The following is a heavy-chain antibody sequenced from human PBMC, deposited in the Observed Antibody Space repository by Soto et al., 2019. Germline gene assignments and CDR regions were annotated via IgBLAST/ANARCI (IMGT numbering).Heavy chain of an antibody. CDR2: INHSGST. V-gene: IGHV4-34*01. CDR3: ARCPWYSSALGYYYYGMDV. Sequence: SETLALTCAVYGGSFSGYYWSWIRQPPGKGLEWIGEINHSGSTNYNPSLKSRVTISVDTSKNQFSLKLSSVTAADTAVYYCARCPWYSSALGYYYYGMDVWGQGTTVTVSS. D-gene: IGHD6-19*01. CDR1: GGSFSGYY. J-gene: IGHJ6*02.